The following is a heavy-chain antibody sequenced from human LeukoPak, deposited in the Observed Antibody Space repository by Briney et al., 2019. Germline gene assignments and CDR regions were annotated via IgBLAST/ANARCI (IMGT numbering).Heavy chain of an antibody. CDR1: GFTFSSYA. CDR2: IDSNGGTT. J-gene: IGHJ4*02. Sequence: GGSLRLSCSASGFTFSSYAMHWVRQAPGKGLEYVSAIDSNGGTTYYSDSVKGRFTISRDNSKNTLYLQMSSLRAEDTAVYYCVKMGTYYYDSSGSNYWGQGTLVTVSS. D-gene: IGHD3-22*01. V-gene: IGHV3-64D*09. CDR3: VKMGTYYYDSSGSNY.